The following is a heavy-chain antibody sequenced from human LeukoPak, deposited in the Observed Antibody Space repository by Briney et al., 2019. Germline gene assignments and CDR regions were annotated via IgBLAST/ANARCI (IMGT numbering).Heavy chain of an antibody. D-gene: IGHD3-22*01. CDR3: ARFYDSSGYWEFDY. J-gene: IGHJ4*02. CDR1: GYTFTSYG. V-gene: IGHV1-18*01. Sequence: AASVKVSCKASGYTFTSYGISWVRQAPGQGLEWMAWISAYNGNTNYAQKLQGRVTMTTDTSTSTAYMELRSLRSDDTAVYYCARFYDSSGYWEFDYWGQGTLVTVSS. CDR2: ISAYNGNT.